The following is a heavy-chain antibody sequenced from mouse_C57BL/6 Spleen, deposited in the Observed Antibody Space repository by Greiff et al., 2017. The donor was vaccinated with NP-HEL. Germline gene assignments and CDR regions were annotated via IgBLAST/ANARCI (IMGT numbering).Heavy chain of an antibody. J-gene: IGHJ3*01. CDR2: IDPSDSYT. Sequence: QVQLQQPGAELVMPGASVQLSCKASGYTFTSYWMHWVKQRPGQGLEWIGEIDPSDSYTNYNQKFKGKSTLTVDKSSSTAYMQLSSLTSEDSAVYYCARPLYYGSSPFAYWGQGTLVTVSA. CDR3: ARPLYYGSSPFAY. CDR1: GYTFTSYW. D-gene: IGHD1-1*01. V-gene: IGHV1-69*01.